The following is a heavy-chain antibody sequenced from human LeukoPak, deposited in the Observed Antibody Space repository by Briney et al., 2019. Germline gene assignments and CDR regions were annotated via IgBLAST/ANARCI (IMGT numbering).Heavy chain of an antibody. CDR1: GYTFTSYD. CDR2: MNPNSGNT. V-gene: IGHV1-8*03. D-gene: IGHD4-23*01. CDR3: AFSSVYGGNLDY. Sequence: GASVKVSCKASGYTFTSYDINWVRQATGQGLEWMGWMNPNSGNTGYAQKFQGRVTINRNTSISTAYMELSSLRSEDTAVYYCAFSSVYGGNLDYWGQGTLVTVSS. J-gene: IGHJ4*02.